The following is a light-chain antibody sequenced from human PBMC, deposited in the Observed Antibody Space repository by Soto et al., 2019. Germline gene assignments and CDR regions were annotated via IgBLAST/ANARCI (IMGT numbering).Light chain of an antibody. Sequence: EIVLTQSPGTLSLSPGERGTISCRASQSVSSSKLAWYQQRPGQAPRLLIYGAYYRATGIPDKFSGSGSWTDFTLTIRRLEPEDLAVYYCQQYCSSPTFGQGTKVEIK. V-gene: IGKV3-20*01. CDR1: QSVSSSK. J-gene: IGKJ1*01. CDR3: QQYCSSPT. CDR2: GAY.